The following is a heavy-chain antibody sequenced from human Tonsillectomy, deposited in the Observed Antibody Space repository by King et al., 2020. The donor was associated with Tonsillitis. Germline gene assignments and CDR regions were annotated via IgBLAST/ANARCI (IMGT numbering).Heavy chain of an antibody. CDR2: IRSKAYGGTT. CDR3: TRGWLDVDDGDYGIDY. Sequence: QLVQSGGGLVQPGRSLRLSCTASGFTFGDYAMSWVRQAPGKGLEWVGFIRSKAYGGTTEYAASVKGRFTISRDDSKSIAYLQMNSLKTEDTAVYYCTRGWLDVDDGDYGIDYWGQGTLVTVSS. CDR1: GFTFGDYA. J-gene: IGHJ4*02. D-gene: IGHD4-17*01. V-gene: IGHV3-49*04.